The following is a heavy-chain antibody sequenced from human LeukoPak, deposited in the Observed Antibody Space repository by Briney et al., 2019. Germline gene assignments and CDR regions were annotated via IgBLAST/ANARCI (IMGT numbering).Heavy chain of an antibody. D-gene: IGHD2-21*02. Sequence: SETLSLTCTVSGGSLSSYYWSWIRQPAGKGLEGIGRIYTSGSTNYNPSLKSRVTMSVDTSKNQFSLKLSSVTAADTAVYYCARDWGYCGGDCYKAFDYWGQGTLVTVSS. V-gene: IGHV4-4*07. CDR1: GGSLSSYY. J-gene: IGHJ4*02. CDR3: ARDWGYCGGDCYKAFDY. CDR2: IYTSGST.